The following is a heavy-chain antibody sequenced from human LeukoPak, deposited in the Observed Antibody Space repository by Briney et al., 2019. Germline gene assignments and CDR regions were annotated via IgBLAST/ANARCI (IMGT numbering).Heavy chain of an antibody. CDR2: ISSSGSTI. Sequence: GGSLRLSCAASGFTFSSYDMNWVRQAPGKGLEWVSYISSSGSTIYYADSVKGRFTISRDNAKNSLYLQMNSLRAEDTAVYYCARMDPYCGGDCYTRDAFDIWGQGTMVTVSS. CDR1: GFTFSSYD. D-gene: IGHD2-21*02. CDR3: ARMDPYCGGDCYTRDAFDI. V-gene: IGHV3-48*03. J-gene: IGHJ3*02.